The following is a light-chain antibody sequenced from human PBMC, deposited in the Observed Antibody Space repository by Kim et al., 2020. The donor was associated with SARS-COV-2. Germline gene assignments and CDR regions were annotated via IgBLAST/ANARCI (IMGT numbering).Light chain of an antibody. V-gene: IGLV3-19*01. CDR2: GKD. J-gene: IGLJ2*01. CDR3: NSRDSNDYVV. Sequence: SSELTQDPAVSVALGQTVRITCQGDSLRSYYATWYQQKPGQAPKVVIYGKDKRPSGVPDRFSGSSSGNTAYLTITGTQAGDEADYYCNSRDSNDYVVFGG. CDR1: SLRSYY.